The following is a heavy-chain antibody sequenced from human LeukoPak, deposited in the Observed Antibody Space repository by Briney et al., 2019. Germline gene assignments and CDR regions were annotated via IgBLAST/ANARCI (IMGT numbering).Heavy chain of an antibody. D-gene: IGHD5-24*01. CDR2: TSYRSKWYN. Sequence: SQTLSLTCTISGDSVSTNSVAWNWIRQSPSRGLEWLGRTSYRSKWYNDYAVSVKSRITITPDTSKNQFSLQLNSVTPEDTAVYYCAREAEITRFDYWGQGTLVTVSS. V-gene: IGHV6-1*01. J-gene: IGHJ4*02. CDR1: GDSVSTNSVA. CDR3: AREAEITRFDY.